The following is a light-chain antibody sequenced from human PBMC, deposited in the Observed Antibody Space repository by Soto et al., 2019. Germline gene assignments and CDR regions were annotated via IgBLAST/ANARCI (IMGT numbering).Light chain of an antibody. J-gene: IGKJ1*01. CDR2: KAS. Sequence: DIQRTQSPSTLSASVGDRVIITCRASQGIDTWLAWYQQKPGKVPKVLIDKASTLKSGVPSRFSCSGSGTEFSLAISRLQPDDVATYYCQQYRTCWTFGQGNKMEIK. CDR1: QGIDTW. CDR3: QQYRTCWT. V-gene: IGKV1-5*03.